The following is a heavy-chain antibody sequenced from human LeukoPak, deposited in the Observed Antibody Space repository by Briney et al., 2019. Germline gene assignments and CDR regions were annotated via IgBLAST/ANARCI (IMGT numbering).Heavy chain of an antibody. V-gene: IGHV3-23*01. Sequence: GGSLRLSCAASGFTFSDYYMSWIRQAPGKGLEWVSSISAGGSPYYADSVKGRFTISRDNSKNTLYLQVNSLRAEDTAVYWCAKGGYCSSTSCYYGWFDPWGQGTLVTVSS. J-gene: IGHJ5*02. CDR1: GFTFSDYY. CDR3: AKGGYCSSTSCYYGWFDP. CDR2: ISAGGSP. D-gene: IGHD2-2*01.